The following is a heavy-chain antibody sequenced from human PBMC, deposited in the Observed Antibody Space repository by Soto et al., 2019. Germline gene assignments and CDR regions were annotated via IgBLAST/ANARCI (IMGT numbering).Heavy chain of an antibody. CDR3: SRRAPEGFDP. CDR1: GGSISESSYY. J-gene: IGHJ5*02. Sequence: SETLSLTCTVSGGSISESSYYWVWIRQPPGKGLEWVGGMSYSGSTYYNPSLKSRVAISVDTSKNQLSLQVSSVTAADTAVYYCSRRAPEGFDPWGQGTLVTVSS. CDR2: MSYSGST. V-gene: IGHV4-39*01.